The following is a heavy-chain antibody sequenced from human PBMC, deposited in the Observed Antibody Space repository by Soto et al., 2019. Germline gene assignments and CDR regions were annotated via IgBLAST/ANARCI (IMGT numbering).Heavy chain of an antibody. V-gene: IGHV1-18*01. CDR3: AREYRQQLDY. Sequence: QVQVVQSGAEVKKPGASGKVSCKASGYTFTSYGISGVRQAPGQGLEWMGWISPYNGNTKYAQKLQGRDTMTTDTSTSTAYMELRTLRSDDTAVYYCAREYRQQLDYWGKGTLVTVSS. J-gene: IGHJ4*02. D-gene: IGHD6-13*01. CDR2: ISPYNGNT. CDR1: GYTFTSYG.